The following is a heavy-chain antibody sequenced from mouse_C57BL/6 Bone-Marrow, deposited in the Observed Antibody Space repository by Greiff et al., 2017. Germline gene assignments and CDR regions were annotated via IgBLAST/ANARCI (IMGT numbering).Heavy chain of an antibody. CDR3: ARGLRRTFGAMDY. CDR1: GYTFTSYW. D-gene: IGHD2-4*01. CDR2: INPSNGGT. V-gene: IGHV1-53*01. J-gene: IGHJ4*01. Sequence: QVQLQQPGTELVKPGASVKLSCKASGYTFTSYWMHWVKQRPGQGLEWIGNINPSNGGTNYNEKFKCKATLTVDKSSSTAYMQLSSLTSEDSAVYYCARGLRRTFGAMDYWGQGTSVTVSS.